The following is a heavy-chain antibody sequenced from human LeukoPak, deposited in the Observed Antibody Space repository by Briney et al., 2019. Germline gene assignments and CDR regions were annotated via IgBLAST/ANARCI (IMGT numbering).Heavy chain of an antibody. V-gene: IGHV4-4*09. CDR3: ARNFDY. Sequence: SETLSLTCSVSGGSISSYYWSWIRQPPGKGLEWIGYIYTSGSTNYNPSLKSRVTIPVDTSKNQFSLKLSSVTAADTAVYYCARNFDYWGQGTLVTVSS. J-gene: IGHJ4*02. CDR2: IYTSGST. CDR1: GGSISSYY.